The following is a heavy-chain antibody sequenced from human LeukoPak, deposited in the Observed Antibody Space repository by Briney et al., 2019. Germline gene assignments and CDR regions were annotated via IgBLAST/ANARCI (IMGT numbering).Heavy chain of an antibody. D-gene: IGHD3-22*01. CDR1: GFTFSSYG. CDR2: IWYDGSNK. V-gene: IGHV3-33*06. CDR3: AKDKYYDSSGPFDY. Sequence: PGRSLRLSCAASGFTFSSYGMHWVRQAPGKGLEWVAVIWYDGSNKYYADSVKGRFTISRDNSKNTLYLQMNSLRAEDTAVYYCAKDKYYDSSGPFDYWGQGTLVTVSS. J-gene: IGHJ4*02.